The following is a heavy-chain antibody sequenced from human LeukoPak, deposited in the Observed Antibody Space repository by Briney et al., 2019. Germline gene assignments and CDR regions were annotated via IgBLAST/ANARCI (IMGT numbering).Heavy chain of an antibody. J-gene: IGHJ4*02. V-gene: IGHV4-34*01. CDR1: GGSFSGYY. CDR2: INHSGST. CDR3: ARGLNPAHSSGWYYFDY. D-gene: IGHD6-19*01. Sequence: SETLSLTCAVYGGSFSGYYWSWIRQPPGKGLEWIGEINHSGSTNYNPSLKSRVTISVDTSKNQFSLKLSSVTAADTAVYYCARGLNPAHSSGWYYFDYWGQGTLVTVSS.